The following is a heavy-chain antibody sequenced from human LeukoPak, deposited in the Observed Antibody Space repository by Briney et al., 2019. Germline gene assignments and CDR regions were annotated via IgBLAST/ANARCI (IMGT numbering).Heavy chain of an antibody. D-gene: IGHD4-17*01. Sequence: PSETLSLTCAVSGYSISSGYYWGWIRQPPVKGLEWIGSIYHSGSTYYNPSLKSRVTISVDTSKNQFSLKLSSVTAADTAVYYCARRGYGDYLDYWGQGTLVTVSS. J-gene: IGHJ4*02. CDR1: GYSISSGYY. CDR3: ARRGYGDYLDY. V-gene: IGHV4-38-2*01. CDR2: IYHSGST.